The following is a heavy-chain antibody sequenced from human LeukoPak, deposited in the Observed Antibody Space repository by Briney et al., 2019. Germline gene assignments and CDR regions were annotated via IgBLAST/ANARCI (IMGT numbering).Heavy chain of an antibody. D-gene: IGHD2-2*01. Sequence: PGGSLRLSCAASGFTFSSYGMHWVRQAPGKGLEWVGRIKSKTDGGTTDYAAPVKGRFTISRDDSKNTLYLQMNSLKTEDTAVYYCTTRGRIVVVPAADKMTTVTTGDYWGQGTLVTVSS. V-gene: IGHV3-15*01. J-gene: IGHJ4*02. CDR3: TTRGRIVVVPAADKMTTVTTGDY. CDR1: GFTFSSYG. CDR2: IKSKTDGGTT.